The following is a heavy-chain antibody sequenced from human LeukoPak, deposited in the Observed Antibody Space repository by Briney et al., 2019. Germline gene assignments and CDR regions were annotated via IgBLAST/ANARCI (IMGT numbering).Heavy chain of an antibody. V-gene: IGHV1-2*02. D-gene: IGHD2-2*01. CDR2: INPNSGGT. J-gene: IGHJ6*02. Sequence: ASVRVSCKASGYTFTGYYMHWVRQAPGQGLEWRGWINPNSGGTNYAQKFQGSVTMTRDTSISTAYMELSRLRSNDTAVYYCARNSPSIVVVPAAMGEDYYYYYGMDVWGQGTPVTVSS. CDR1: GYTFTGYY. CDR3: ARNSPSIVVVPAAMGEDYYYYYGMDV.